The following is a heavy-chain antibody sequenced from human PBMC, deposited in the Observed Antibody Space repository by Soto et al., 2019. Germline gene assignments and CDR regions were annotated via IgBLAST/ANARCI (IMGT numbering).Heavy chain of an antibody. V-gene: IGHV4-59*01. D-gene: IGHD2-2*03. CDR2: IHYNGNT. CDR3: ESEGNLGRWIQPIDS. J-gene: IGHJ5*01. Sequence: SETLSLTCTVSGDSISSYSWSWLRQPPGKGLEWIGNIHYNGNTKYSPSLKSRVTMSVDTSKNHFSLKLISVTTADTAVYFCESEGNLGRWIQPIDSWGQGTLVTVSS. CDR1: GDSISSYS.